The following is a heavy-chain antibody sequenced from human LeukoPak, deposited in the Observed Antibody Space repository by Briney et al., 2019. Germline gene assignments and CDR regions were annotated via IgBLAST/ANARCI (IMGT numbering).Heavy chain of an antibody. J-gene: IGHJ4*02. D-gene: IGHD3-10*01. CDR2: IGGSGGST. Sequence: GGSLRLSCAASGFTFSSYAMSWVRQAPGKGLEWVSAIGGSGGSTYYADSVKGRFTISRDNSKNTLYLQMNSLRAEDTAVYYCAKDPLHYYGSGSFFLYFDYWGQGTLVTVSS. CDR3: AKDPLHYYGSGSFFLYFDY. V-gene: IGHV3-23*01. CDR1: GFTFSSYA.